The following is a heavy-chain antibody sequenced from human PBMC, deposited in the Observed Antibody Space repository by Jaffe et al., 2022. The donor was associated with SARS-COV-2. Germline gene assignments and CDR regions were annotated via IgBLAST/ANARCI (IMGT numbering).Heavy chain of an antibody. CDR3: ARLGIGRGYYYYGMDV. Sequence: QVQLVQSGAEVKKPGASVKVSCKASGYTFTSYYMHWVRQAPGQGLEWMGIINPSGGSTSYAQKFQGRVTMTRDTSTSTVYMELSSLRSEDTAVYYCARLGIGRGYYYYGMDVWGQGTTVTVSS. D-gene: IGHD1-26*01. CDR1: GYTFTSYY. V-gene: IGHV1-46*01. J-gene: IGHJ6*02. CDR2: INPSGGST.